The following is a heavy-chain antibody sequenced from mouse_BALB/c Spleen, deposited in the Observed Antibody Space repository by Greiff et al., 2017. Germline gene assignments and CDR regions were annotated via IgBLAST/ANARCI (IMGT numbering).Heavy chain of an antibody. V-gene: IGHV5-6-3*01. CDR2: INSNGGST. J-gene: IGHJ2*01. CDR3: ARDRGYGSSYDY. CDR1: GFTFSSYG. D-gene: IGHD1-1*01. Sequence: EVKLQESGGGLVQPGGSLKLSCAASGFTFSSYGMSWVRQTPDKRLELVATINSNGGSTYYPDSVKGRFTISRDNAKNTLYLQMSSLKSEDTAMYYCARDRGYGSSYDYWGQGTTLTVSS.